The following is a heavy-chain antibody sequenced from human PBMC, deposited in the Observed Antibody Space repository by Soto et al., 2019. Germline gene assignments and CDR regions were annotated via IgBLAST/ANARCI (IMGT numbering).Heavy chain of an antibody. D-gene: IGHD3-10*01. CDR3: ARDSFDLLTNYFDY. J-gene: IGHJ4*02. CDR2: ISYDESNK. CDR1: GFTFSNYA. Sequence: QVQLVESGGGVVQPGRSLRLSCAASGFTFSNYAMHWVRQAPGKGLEWVAVISYDESNKFDADSVKGRFTISGDNSKNTLYLQMNSLRAEDTAVYYCARDSFDLLTNYFDYWGQGTLVTVSS. V-gene: IGHV3-30-3*01.